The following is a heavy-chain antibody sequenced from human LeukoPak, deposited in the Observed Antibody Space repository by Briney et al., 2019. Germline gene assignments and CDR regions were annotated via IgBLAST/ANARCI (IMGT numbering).Heavy chain of an antibody. CDR2: INPNSGGT. V-gene: IGHV1-2*02. Sequence: ASVKVSCKASGYTFTGYYMHWVRQAPGQGLEWMGWINPNSGGTNYAQKFQGRVTMTRDTSISTAYMELSRLRSDDTAVYYCARGGGRITIFGVVYRRAFDIWGQGTMVTVSS. D-gene: IGHD3-3*01. CDR3: ARGGGRITIFGVVYRRAFDI. J-gene: IGHJ3*02. CDR1: GYTFTGYY.